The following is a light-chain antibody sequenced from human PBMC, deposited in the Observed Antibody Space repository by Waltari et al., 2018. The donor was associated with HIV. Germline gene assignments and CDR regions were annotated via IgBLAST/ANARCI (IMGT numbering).Light chain of an antibody. Sequence: SYDLVQPPSVSVSPGQTASITCSGDKLGIKYACWYQQKPGQSPVLVIYHDNMQPSGIPERFSGSKSGNTATLTISGTQAMDEADYYCQTWDGSTYVFGTGTKVTVL. CDR1: KLGIKY. J-gene: IGLJ1*01. CDR3: QTWDGSTYV. CDR2: HDN. V-gene: IGLV3-1*01.